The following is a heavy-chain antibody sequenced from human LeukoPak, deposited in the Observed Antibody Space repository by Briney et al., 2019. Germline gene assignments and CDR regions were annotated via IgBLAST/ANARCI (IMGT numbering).Heavy chain of an antibody. CDR2: IRYDGSNK. V-gene: IGHV3-30*02. D-gene: IGHD4-17*01. CDR3: AKDAFYGDYDRVPVDY. CDR1: GFTFSSYG. J-gene: IGHJ4*02. Sequence: GGSLRLSCAASGFTFSSYGMHWVRQAPGKGLEWVAFIRYDGSNKYYADSVKGRFTISRDNSKNTLYLQMDSLRAEDTAVYYCAKDAFYGDYDRVPVDYWGQGTLVTVSS.